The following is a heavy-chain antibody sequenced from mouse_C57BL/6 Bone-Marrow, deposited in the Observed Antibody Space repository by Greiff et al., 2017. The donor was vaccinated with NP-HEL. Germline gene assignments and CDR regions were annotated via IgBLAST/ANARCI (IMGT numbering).Heavy chain of an antibody. CDR2: IDPSDSYT. D-gene: IGHD1-1*01. CDR1: GYTFTSYW. J-gene: IGHJ2*01. V-gene: IGHV1-59*01. Sequence: QVQLQQSGAELVRPGTSVKLSCKASGYTFTSYWMHWVKQRPGQGLEWIGVIDPSDSYTNYNQKFKGKATLTVDTSSSTAYMQLSSLTSEDSAVYYCAREAPLLLLRYYWGQGTTLTVSS. CDR3: AREAPLLLLRYY.